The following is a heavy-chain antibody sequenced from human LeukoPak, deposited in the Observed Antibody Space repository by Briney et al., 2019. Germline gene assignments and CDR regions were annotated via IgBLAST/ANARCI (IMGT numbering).Heavy chain of an antibody. V-gene: IGHV1-69*11. CDR2: IIPILSQS. J-gene: IGHJ3*02. CDR1: GGTFSTYA. Sequence: SVKVSCKASGGTFSTYAINWVRQAPGQGLEWMGRIIPILSQSNYAQKFQGTVSITADEFTKTAYMELSSLRSEDTAVYYCATGGAYRDAFDIWGQGTMVTVSS. D-gene: IGHD3-10*01. CDR3: ATGGAYRDAFDI.